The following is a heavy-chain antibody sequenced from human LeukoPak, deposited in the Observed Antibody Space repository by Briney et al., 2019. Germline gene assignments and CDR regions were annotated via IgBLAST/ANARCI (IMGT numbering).Heavy chain of an antibody. CDR3: ARDAPAYYYDSSGYTDAFDI. CDR1: GFSFSSYA. J-gene: IGHJ3*02. D-gene: IGHD3-22*01. Sequence: PGGSLRLSCAASGFSFSSYAMSWVRLAPGKGLEWVSSISVSGGTTYYADSVKGRFTISRDNSKNTLYLQMNSLRAEDTAVYYCARDAPAYYYDSSGYTDAFDIWGQGTMVTVSS. V-gene: IGHV3-23*01. CDR2: ISVSGGTT.